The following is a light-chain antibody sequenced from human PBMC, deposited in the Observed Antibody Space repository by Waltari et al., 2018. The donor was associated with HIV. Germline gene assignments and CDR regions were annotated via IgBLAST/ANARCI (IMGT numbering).Light chain of an antibody. V-gene: IGKV3-20*01. Sequence: VLTQSPGSLSLSPGETATLSCRASHFVTGNYLAWYRQKPGQAPRLLINGASSRATGIPERISASGSGTDFTLTISRLEPDDSAVYYCQQYGGSWTFGQGTKVEIK. CDR1: HFVTGNY. J-gene: IGKJ1*01. CDR3: QQYGGSWT. CDR2: GAS.